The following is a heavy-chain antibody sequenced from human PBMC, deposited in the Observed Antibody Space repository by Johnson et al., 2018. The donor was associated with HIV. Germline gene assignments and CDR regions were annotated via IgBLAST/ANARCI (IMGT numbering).Heavy chain of an antibody. V-gene: IGHV3-30*18. CDR2: ISYDGNNK. CDR1: GFTFSSYG. Sequence: QVKLVESVGGVVQPGGSLRLSCAASGFTFSSYGMHWVRQAPGKGLEWVAVISYDGNNKYYVDSVKGRFTISRDNSKNTLYLQINSLRAEDTAVYYCAKGEAQEGWIQLGSYAFDFWGRGTMVTVSS. CDR3: AKGEAQEGWIQLGSYAFDF. J-gene: IGHJ3*01. D-gene: IGHD5-12*01.